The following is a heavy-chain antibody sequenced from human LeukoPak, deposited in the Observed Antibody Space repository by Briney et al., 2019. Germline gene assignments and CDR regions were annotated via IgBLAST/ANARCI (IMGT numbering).Heavy chain of an antibody. J-gene: IGHJ4*02. V-gene: IGHV4-59*08. CDR2: IYYSGST. Sequence: PSETLSLTCTVSGGSISSYYWSWIRQPPGKGLEWIGYIYYSGSTNYNPSLKSRVTISVDTSKNQFSLKLSSVTAADTAVYYCARQKESSGAVFDYWGQGTLVAVS. CDR3: ARQKESSGAVFDY. CDR1: GGSISSYY. D-gene: IGHD7-27*01.